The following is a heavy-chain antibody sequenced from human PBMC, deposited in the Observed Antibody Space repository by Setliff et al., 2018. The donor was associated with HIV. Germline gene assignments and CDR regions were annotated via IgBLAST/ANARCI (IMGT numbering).Heavy chain of an antibody. J-gene: IGHJ4*02. CDR3: AREAKD. Sequence: NPSETLSLICTVSGGSISNYYWSWIRQPPGKGLEWIAYIYSSGSLNYNPSLRSRVTISVDTSQKQFSLKLNSVTAADTAVYYCAREAKDWGQGTLVTVSS. V-gene: IGHV4-59*01. CDR2: IYSSGSL. CDR1: GGSISNYY.